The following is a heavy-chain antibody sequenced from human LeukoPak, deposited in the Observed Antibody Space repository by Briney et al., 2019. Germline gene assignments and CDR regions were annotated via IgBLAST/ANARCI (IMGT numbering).Heavy chain of an antibody. CDR2: IHYSGST. CDR3: ASGEFRXXXQVDY. CDR1: GDSIXXXX. Sequence: SLTXTVSGDSIXXXXWSWXRQPXGXGLXWIGNIHYSGSTKHNPSLKSRVTISVDTSKNQFSLKVSSLTAADTAVYYCASGEFRXXXQVDYWGQGTLVAXSX. V-gene: IGHV4-59*12. D-gene: IGHD2/OR15-2a*01. J-gene: IGHJ4*02.